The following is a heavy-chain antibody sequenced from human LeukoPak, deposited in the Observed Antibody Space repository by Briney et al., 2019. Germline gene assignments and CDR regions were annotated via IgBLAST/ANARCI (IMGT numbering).Heavy chain of an antibody. D-gene: IGHD3-3*01. CDR2: ISGSGGST. J-gene: IGHJ5*02. CDR3: AKHPLEWLSVNWFDP. Sequence: GGSLRLSCAASGFTFSSYAMSWVRQAPGKGLEWVSAISGSGGSTYYADSAKGRFTISRDNSKNTLYLQMNSLRAEDTAVYYCAKHPLEWLSVNWFDPWGRGTLVTVSS. V-gene: IGHV3-23*01. CDR1: GFTFSSYA.